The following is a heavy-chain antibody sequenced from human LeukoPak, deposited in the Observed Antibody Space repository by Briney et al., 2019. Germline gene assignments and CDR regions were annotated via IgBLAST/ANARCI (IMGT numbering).Heavy chain of an antibody. V-gene: IGHV4-4*07. CDR2: IYTSGST. CDR3: AREAKIYYYDSSGYYYAN. D-gene: IGHD3-22*01. Sequence: SETLSLTCTVSGGSISSYYWSWIRQPAGKGLEWIGRIYTSGSTNYNPSLKSRVTMSVDASKNQFSLKLSSVTAADTAVYYCAREAKIYYYDSSGYYYANWGQGTLVTVSS. CDR1: GGSISSYY. J-gene: IGHJ4*02.